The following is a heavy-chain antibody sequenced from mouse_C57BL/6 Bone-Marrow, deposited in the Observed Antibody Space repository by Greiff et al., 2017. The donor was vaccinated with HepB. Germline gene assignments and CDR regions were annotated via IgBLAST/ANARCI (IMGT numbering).Heavy chain of an antibody. J-gene: IGHJ4*01. V-gene: IGHV1-59*01. Sequence: VQLQQPGAELVRPGTSVKLSCKASGYTFNSYWMHWVKQRPGQGLEWIGVIDPSDSYTNYNQKFKGKATLTVDTSSSTAYMQLSSLTSEDSAVYYCARSRYYGSSYGYYAMDYWGQGTSVTVSS. CDR3: ARSRYYGSSYGYYAMDY. CDR2: IDPSDSYT. D-gene: IGHD1-1*01. CDR1: GYTFNSYW.